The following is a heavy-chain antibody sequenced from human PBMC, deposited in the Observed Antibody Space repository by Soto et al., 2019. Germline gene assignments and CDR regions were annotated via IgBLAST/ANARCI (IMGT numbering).Heavy chain of an antibody. CDR3: ARDPNDSSGYYLGDAFDI. CDR1: GFTFSSYA. CDR2: ISYDGSNK. Sequence: QVQLVESGGGVVQPGRSLRLSCAASGFTFSSYAMHWVRQAPGKGLEWVAVISYDGSNKYYADSVKGRFTISRDNSKNTLYLQMNSLRAEDTAVYYCARDPNDSSGYYLGDAFDIWVQGTMVTVSS. D-gene: IGHD3-22*01. V-gene: IGHV3-30-3*01. J-gene: IGHJ3*02.